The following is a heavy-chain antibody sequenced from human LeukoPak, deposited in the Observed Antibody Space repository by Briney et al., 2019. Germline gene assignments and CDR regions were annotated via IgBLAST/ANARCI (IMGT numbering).Heavy chain of an antibody. CDR3: ARGREPEI. Sequence: SGGSLRLSCATSGFTFSDYTMNWVRQAPGKGLDWVSSIGTSGSIYYADSVRGRFTISRDNAKNSLYLQMDSLRAEDTAVYYCARGREPEIWGQGTMVTVSS. V-gene: IGHV3-69-1*01. CDR2: IGTSGSI. J-gene: IGHJ3*02. CDR1: GFTFSDYT. D-gene: IGHD1-14*01.